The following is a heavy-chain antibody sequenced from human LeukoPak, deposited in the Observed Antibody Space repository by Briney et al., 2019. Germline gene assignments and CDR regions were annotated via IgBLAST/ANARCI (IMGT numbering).Heavy chain of an antibody. Sequence: GGSLRLSCAASGFTFSNYAMSWVRQAPGKGLEWVSAVSGTGTTTFYADSVKGRFTFSRDNSKNTLYLQMNSLRAEDTAVYYCAKNLRLENNYYYYMDVWGKGTMVTVSS. J-gene: IGHJ6*03. D-gene: IGHD2/OR15-2a*01. CDR1: GFTFSNYA. CDR3: AKNLRLENNYYYYMDV. V-gene: IGHV3-23*01. CDR2: VSGTGTTT.